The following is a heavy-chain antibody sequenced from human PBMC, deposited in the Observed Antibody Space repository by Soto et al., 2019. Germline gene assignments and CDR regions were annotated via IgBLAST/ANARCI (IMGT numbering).Heavy chain of an antibody. CDR1: GYPFTTYG. Sequence: QVHLVQSGAEVKKPGASVKVSCQGSGYPFTTYGITWVRQAPGQGLEWMGWISAHNGNTNYAQKLQGRVTVTRDTSTSTAYMELRSLRYDDTAMYYCARGRYGDYWGQGALVTVSS. V-gene: IGHV1-18*01. CDR3: ARGRYGDY. D-gene: IGHD1-1*01. J-gene: IGHJ4*02. CDR2: ISAHNGNT.